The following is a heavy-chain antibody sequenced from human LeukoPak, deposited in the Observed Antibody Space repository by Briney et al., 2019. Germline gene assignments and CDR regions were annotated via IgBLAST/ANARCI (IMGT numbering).Heavy chain of an antibody. D-gene: IGHD2-15*01. CDR2: IYYSENT. J-gene: IGHJ3*02. V-gene: IGHV4-30-4*01. CDR3: ARLLCSGGSCPPHAFDI. CDR1: GGSISSGDYY. Sequence: SETLSLTCTVSGGSISSGDYYWSWIRQPPGRGLEWIGYIYYSENTYYNPSLKSRVTISVDTSKNQFSLKLSSVTAADTAVYYCARLLCSGGSCPPHAFDIWGQGTMVTVSS.